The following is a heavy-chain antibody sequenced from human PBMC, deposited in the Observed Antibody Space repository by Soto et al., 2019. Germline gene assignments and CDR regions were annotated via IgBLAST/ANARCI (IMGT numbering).Heavy chain of an antibody. J-gene: IGHJ4*02. Sequence: GGSLRLSCEGSGFTFSNYGIHWVRQAPGMGLDWVTVIWYDGNNKYYSESVKGRFTISRDNSKNTVFLEMSSLRAEDTAVYYCARGNYGASGIDYWGPGALVTVSS. CDR3: ARGNYGASGIDY. CDR1: GFTFSNYG. D-gene: IGHD1-7*01. V-gene: IGHV3-33*01. CDR2: IWYDGNNK.